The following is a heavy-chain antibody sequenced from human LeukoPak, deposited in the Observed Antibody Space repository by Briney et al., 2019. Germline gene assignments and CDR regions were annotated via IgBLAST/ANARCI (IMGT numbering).Heavy chain of an antibody. CDR1: GFTFSSYA. V-gene: IGHV3-23*01. CDR3: AKAVVPAAIKSWFDP. J-gene: IGHJ5*02. Sequence: GGSLRLSCAASGFTFSSYAMSWVRQAPGKGLEWVSAISGSGGSTYYADSVKGRFTVSRDNSKNTLYLQMNSLRAEDTAVYYCAKAVVPAAIKSWFDPWGQGTLVTVSS. CDR2: ISGSGGST. D-gene: IGHD2-2*02.